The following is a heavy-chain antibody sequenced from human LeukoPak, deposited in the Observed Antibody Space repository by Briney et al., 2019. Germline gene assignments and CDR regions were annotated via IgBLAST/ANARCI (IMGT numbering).Heavy chain of an antibody. CDR3: ARDRVQLWNYGMDV. CDR1: GFTFSSYA. J-gene: IGHJ6*02. D-gene: IGHD5-18*01. Sequence: PGRSLRLSCAASGFTFSSYAMHWVRQAPGKGLERVAVISYDGNNKYYTDSVKGRFTISRDNSKNTLYLQMNSLRAEDTAVYYCARDRVQLWNYGMDVWGQGTTVTVSS. V-gene: IGHV3-30-3*01. CDR2: ISYDGNNK.